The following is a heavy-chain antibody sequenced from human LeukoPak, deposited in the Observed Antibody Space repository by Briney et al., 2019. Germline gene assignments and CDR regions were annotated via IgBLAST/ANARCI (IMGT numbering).Heavy chain of an antibody. V-gene: IGHV3-23*01. CDR1: GFTFSSYA. D-gene: IGHD6-19*01. CDR2: ISATGGST. CDR3: AKDRSSSGWYALDN. Sequence: GGSLRLSYAASGFTFSSYAINWVRQAPGKGLEWVSAISATGGSTNYADSVKGRFTISRDNSKNTLYMQMNSLRDEDTAVYYCAKDRSSSGWYALDNWGQGTLVTVAS. J-gene: IGHJ4*02.